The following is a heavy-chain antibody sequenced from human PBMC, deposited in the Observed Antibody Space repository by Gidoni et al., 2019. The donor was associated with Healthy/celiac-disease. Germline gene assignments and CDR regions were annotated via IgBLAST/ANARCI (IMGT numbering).Heavy chain of an antibody. J-gene: IGHJ4*02. CDR3: ARHGWGLGSFDY. Sequence: QLQLQESGPGLVKPSETLSLTCTVSGGSISSSSYYWGWIRQPPGKGLEWIGSIYYSGSTYYNPSLKSRVTISVDTSKNQFSLKLSSVTAADTAVYYCARHGWGLGSFDYWGQGTLVTVSS. V-gene: IGHV4-39*01. CDR1: GGSISSSSYY. D-gene: IGHD2-21*02. CDR2: IYYSGST.